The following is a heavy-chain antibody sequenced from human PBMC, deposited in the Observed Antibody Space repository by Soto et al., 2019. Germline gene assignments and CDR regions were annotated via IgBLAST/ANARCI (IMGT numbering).Heavy chain of an antibody. J-gene: IGHJ1*01. CDR1: GLTFSSYG. D-gene: IGHD3-22*01. CDR2: ISYDGSNK. Sequence: GGSLRLSCAASGLTFSSYGMHWVRQAPGKGLEWVAVISYDGSNKYYADSVKGRFTISRDNSKNTLYLQMNSLRAEDTAVYYCAKDRSLGYDSSESYFQHWGQGTLVTVPQ. CDR3: AKDRSLGYDSSESYFQH. V-gene: IGHV3-30*18.